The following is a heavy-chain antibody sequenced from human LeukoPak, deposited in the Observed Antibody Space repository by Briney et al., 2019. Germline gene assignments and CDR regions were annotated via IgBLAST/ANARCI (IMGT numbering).Heavy chain of an antibody. D-gene: IGHD2-2*02. CDR3: AKKGCTSISCYNNF. Sequence: GGSLRLSCEAPGFLFSTYAMSWVRQAPGKGLEWVSAIGGSVGGAYYADSVKGRFTISRDNSKNTLYLQMNSLRAEDTAIYYCAKKGCTSISCYNNFWGQGTLVTVSS. V-gene: IGHV3-23*01. CDR1: GFLFSTYA. CDR2: IGGSVGGA. J-gene: IGHJ4*02.